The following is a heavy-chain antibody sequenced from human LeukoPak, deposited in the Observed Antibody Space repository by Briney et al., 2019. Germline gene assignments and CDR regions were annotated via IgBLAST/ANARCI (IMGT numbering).Heavy chain of an antibody. D-gene: IGHD3-10*01. J-gene: IGHJ4*02. CDR1: GGSISSSSYY. CDR3: ARRYGSGSYYKYYFDY. Sequence: PSGTLSLTCTVSGGSISSSSYYWGWIRQPPGKGLEWIGSIYYSGSTYYNPSLKSRVTISVDTSKNQFSLKLSSVTAADTAVYYCARRYGSGSYYKYYFDYWGQGTLVTVSS. V-gene: IGHV4-39*01. CDR2: IYYSGST.